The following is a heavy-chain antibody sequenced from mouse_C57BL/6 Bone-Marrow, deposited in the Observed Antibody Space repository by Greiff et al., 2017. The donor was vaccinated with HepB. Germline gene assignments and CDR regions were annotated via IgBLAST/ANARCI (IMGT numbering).Heavy chain of an antibody. CDR3: ARYYYGSSPVLDV. V-gene: IGHV5-17*01. J-gene: IGHJ1*03. CDR1: GFTFSDYG. CDR2: ISSGSSTI. D-gene: IGHD1-1*01. Sequence: EVKVVESGGGLVKPGGSLKLSCAASGFTFSDYGMHWVRQAPEKGLEWVAYISSGSSTIYYADTVKGRFTISRDNAKNTLFLQMTSLRSEDTAMYYCARYYYGSSPVLDVWGTGTTVTVSS.